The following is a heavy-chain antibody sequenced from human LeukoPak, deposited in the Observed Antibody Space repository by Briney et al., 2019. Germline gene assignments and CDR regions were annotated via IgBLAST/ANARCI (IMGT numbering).Heavy chain of an antibody. D-gene: IGHD2-21*02. V-gene: IGHV1-69*05. CDR2: IIPLSSTV. J-gene: IGHJ4*02. CDR1: GGTFNRFP. CDR3: ATPDGDFYDLDH. Sequence: SVKVSCKASGGTFNRFPISWVRQAPGQGLEWMGQIIPLSSTVNFAPRFQGRLTIITDETRSTVYMELNSLRSEDTAVYYCATPDGDFYDLDHWGQGTLVTVSS.